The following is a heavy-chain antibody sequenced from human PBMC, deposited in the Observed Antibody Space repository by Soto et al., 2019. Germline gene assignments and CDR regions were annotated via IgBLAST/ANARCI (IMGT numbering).Heavy chain of an antibody. J-gene: IGHJ4*02. CDR2: IFHSLGA. V-gene: IGHV4-59*01. CDR1: VGSTTSDY. CDR3: VREINGSGDY. D-gene: IGHD3-10*01. Sequence: PSETLSLTCTFSVGSTTSDYWSWIRQPPGKGLEWLGYIFHSLGAKYNPSLGSRGTISLDTSKNQLSLSLRSVTAADTAIYFCVREINGSGDYGGQGTLVTVSS.